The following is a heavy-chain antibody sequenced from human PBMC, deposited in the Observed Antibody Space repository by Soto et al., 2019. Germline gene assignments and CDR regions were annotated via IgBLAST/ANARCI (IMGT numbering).Heavy chain of an antibody. Sequence: QVQLQESGPGLVKPSGTLSLTCAVSGGPITSSNWWTWVRQPPGKGPEWIGEVYYSGTTNYNSSLKNRITISMDKSKNQFSLRLTSVTAADTAVYFCAVTDFWSAYYRRGAFDIWGQGTFITVSS. D-gene: IGHD3-3*01. CDR1: GGPITSSNW. CDR3: AVTDFWSAYYRRGAFDI. V-gene: IGHV4-4*02. J-gene: IGHJ3*02. CDR2: VYYSGTT.